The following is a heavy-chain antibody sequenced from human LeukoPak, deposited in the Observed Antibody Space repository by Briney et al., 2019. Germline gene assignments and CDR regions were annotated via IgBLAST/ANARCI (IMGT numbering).Heavy chain of an antibody. Sequence: ASVKVSCKASGYTFTSYGISWVRQAPGQGLEWMGWISAYNGNTNYAQKLQGRVTMTTDTSTSTAYMELRSLRSDDTAVYYCARDILLWFGELRNWFDPWGQEPWSPSPQ. V-gene: IGHV1-18*01. CDR2: ISAYNGNT. CDR3: ARDILLWFGELRNWFDP. J-gene: IGHJ5*02. D-gene: IGHD3-10*01. CDR1: GYTFTSYG.